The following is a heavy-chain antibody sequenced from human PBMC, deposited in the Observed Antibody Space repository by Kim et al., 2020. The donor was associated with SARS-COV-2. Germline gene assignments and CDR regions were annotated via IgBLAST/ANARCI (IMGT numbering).Heavy chain of an antibody. J-gene: IGHJ4*02. CDR1: GFTFSSYG. D-gene: IGHD2-2*02. V-gene: IGHV3-30*18. CDR2: ISYDGSNK. CDR3: AKGLLGYCSSTSCYIFDY. Sequence: GGSLRLSCAASGFTFSSYGMHWVRQAPGKGLEWVAVISYDGSNKYYADSVKGRFTISRDNSKNTLYLQMNSLRAEDTAVYYCAKGLLGYCSSTSCYIFDYWGQGTLVTVSS.